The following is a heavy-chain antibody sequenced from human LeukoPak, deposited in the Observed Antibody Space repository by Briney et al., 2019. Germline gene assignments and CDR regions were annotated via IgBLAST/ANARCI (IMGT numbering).Heavy chain of an antibody. CDR1: GGSFSSRRNN. CDR2: THNSGSN. D-gene: IGHD2-21*02. J-gene: IGHJ4*02. V-gene: IGHV4-39*02. CDR3: AGERGLGVVTPYDDY. Sequence: PSETLSLTCSVSGGSFSSRRNNWGWIREPPGKGLEWIGSTHNSGSNQYNPSLRKRVTISIDTSKNQFSRKMKSVTATDTAVYYCAGERGLGVVTPYDDYWGQGTLVTVSS.